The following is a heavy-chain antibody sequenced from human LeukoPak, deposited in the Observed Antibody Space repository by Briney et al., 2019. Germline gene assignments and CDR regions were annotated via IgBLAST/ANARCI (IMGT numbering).Heavy chain of an antibody. CDR1: GGSISIYY. CDR3: AGGQIEMATIFDAFDI. J-gene: IGHJ3*02. Sequence: SETLSLTCIVSGGSISIYYWNWIRQPPGKGLEWIGYIYNSGSTNYNPSLKSRVTISVDTSKNQFSLKLSSVTAADTAVYYCAGGQIEMATIFDAFDIWGQGTMVTVSS. D-gene: IGHD5-24*01. CDR2: IYNSGST. V-gene: IGHV4-59*01.